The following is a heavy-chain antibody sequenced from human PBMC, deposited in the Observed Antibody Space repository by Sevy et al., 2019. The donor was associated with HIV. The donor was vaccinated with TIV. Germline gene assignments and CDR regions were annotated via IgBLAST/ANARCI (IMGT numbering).Heavy chain of an antibody. CDR3: ARDDIVVVPAAIGY. CDR2: ISSSSSTI. D-gene: IGHD2-2*01. Sequence: GSLRLSCAASGFTFSSYSMNWVRQAPGKGLEWVSYISSSSSTIYYADSVKGRFTISRDNAKNSLYLQMNSLRAEDTAVYYCARDDIVVVPAAIGYWGQGTLVTVSS. V-gene: IGHV3-48*01. CDR1: GFTFSSYS. J-gene: IGHJ4*02.